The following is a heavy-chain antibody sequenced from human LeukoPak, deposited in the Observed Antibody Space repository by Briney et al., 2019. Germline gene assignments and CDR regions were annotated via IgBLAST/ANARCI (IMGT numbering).Heavy chain of an antibody. CDR2: IRTYNGDT. D-gene: IGHD4-11*01. J-gene: IGHJ4*02. CDR1: GYTFTSYG. V-gene: IGHV1-18*01. CDR3: ARTLTTESYYFDY. Sequence: ASVKVSCKASGYTFTSYGIAWLRQAPGQGVEWLGWIRTYNGDTEYAEKFQGRVTMSTDTPTTMAYMELTSLRSDNTAVYYCARTLTTESYYFDYWGQGTLVTVSS.